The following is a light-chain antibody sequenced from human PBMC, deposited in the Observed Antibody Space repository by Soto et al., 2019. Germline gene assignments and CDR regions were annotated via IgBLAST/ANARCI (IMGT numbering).Light chain of an antibody. J-gene: IGLJ3*02. V-gene: IGLV2-23*02. CDR2: EVS. Sequence: QSALTQPASVSGSPGQAITISCTGTSSDVGSYNLVSWYRQHPGKAPKLMIYEVSKRPSGVSDRFSGSNSGNTASLTISGLEAEDEADYYCCSYSGSSTCWVFGGGTKVTVL. CDR3: CSYSGSSTCWV. CDR1: SSDVGSYNL.